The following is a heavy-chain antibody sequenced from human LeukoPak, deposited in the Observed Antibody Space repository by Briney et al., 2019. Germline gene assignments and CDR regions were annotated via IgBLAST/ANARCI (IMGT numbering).Heavy chain of an antibody. Sequence: SETLSLTCSVSGDSISRYCWSWIRQPPGKGLEWIGYFSNSGNTNYNPSLKSRVTISGDTSNNQISLKLNSVTAADTAVYYCARHTSTWYWFDPWGQGTLLTVSS. CDR3: ARHTSTWYWFDP. J-gene: IGHJ5*02. D-gene: IGHD2-2*01. CDR1: GDSISRYC. V-gene: IGHV4-59*08. CDR2: FSNSGNT.